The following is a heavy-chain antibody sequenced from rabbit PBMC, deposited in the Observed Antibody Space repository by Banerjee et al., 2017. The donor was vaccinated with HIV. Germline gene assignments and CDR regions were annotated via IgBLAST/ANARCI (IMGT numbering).Heavy chain of an antibody. CDR2: INSSTGNT. CDR1: GFSFSNKYV. CDR3: ARDLPGVIGWNFNL. Sequence: GGLVKPEGSLTLTCKASGFSFSNKYVMCWVRQAPGKGLEWIVCINSSTGNTVYASWAKGRFTISKTSSTTVTLQMTSLTAADTATYFCARDLPGVIGWNFNLWGPGTLVTVS. V-gene: IGHV1S45*01. J-gene: IGHJ4*01. D-gene: IGHD1-1*01.